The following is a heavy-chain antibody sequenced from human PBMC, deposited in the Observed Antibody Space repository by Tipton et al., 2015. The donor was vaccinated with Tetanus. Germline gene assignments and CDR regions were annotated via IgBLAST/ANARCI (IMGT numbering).Heavy chain of an antibody. CDR3: ARHNPSGLWFGELDSSFDY. J-gene: IGHJ4*02. CDR2: VYSSGST. D-gene: IGHD3-10*01. V-gene: IGHV4-59*08. Sequence: LRLSCTVSGGSINPYYWSWIRQPPGKGLEWIGNVYSSGSTYYNPSLKGRVTISVDTSKNQFSLKLSSVTAADTAVYYCARHNPSGLWFGELDSSFDYWGQGTLVTVSS. CDR1: GGSINPYY.